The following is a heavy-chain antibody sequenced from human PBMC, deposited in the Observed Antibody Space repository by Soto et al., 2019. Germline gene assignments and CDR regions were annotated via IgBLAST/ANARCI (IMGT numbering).Heavy chain of an antibody. D-gene: IGHD2-21*02. Sequence: QVHLVQSGAEVKKPGASVKLSCKASGYNFNKYYVDWVRQAPGQGLEWMGIMKTSDGSTTYAQKFQGRVTMTRDTSTSTAYLELSSLRADDTAVYFCARGLAPDVVTAQDSWGQGTLVTVSS. CDR2: MKTSDGST. CDR3: ARGLAPDVVTAQDS. V-gene: IGHV1-46*02. CDR1: GYNFNKYY. J-gene: IGHJ4*02.